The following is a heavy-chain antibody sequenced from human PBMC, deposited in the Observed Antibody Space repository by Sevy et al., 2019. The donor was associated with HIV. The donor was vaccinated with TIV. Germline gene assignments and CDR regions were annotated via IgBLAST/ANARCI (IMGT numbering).Heavy chain of an antibody. D-gene: IGHD3-22*01. CDR1: SGFTFSSYW. CDR2: IKQDGSVK. J-gene: IGHJ3*01. CDR3: ARGTYYYDSTGYYHDVFDV. Sequence: GGSLRLSCAASSGFTFSSYWMSWVRQAPGKGLEWVANIKQDGSVKHHVDSVRGRFTISRDNAKSSLYLQMNRLRVEDTAVYYCARGTYYYDSTGYYHDVFDVWGQGTMVTVSS. V-gene: IGHV3-7*03.